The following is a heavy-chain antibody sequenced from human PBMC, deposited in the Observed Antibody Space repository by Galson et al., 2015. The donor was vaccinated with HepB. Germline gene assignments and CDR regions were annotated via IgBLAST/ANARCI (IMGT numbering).Heavy chain of an antibody. CDR3: ARHVSYYDSSATGWGY. CDR2: IYPGDSDT. J-gene: IGHJ4*02. CDR1: GYSFTSYW. D-gene: IGHD3-22*01. V-gene: IGHV5-51*01. Sequence: QSGAEVKKPGESLKISCKGSGYSFTSYWIGWVRQMPGKGLEWMGIIYPGDSDTRYSPSFQGQVTISADKSISTAYLQWSSLKASDTAMYYCARHVSYYDSSATGWGYWGQGTLVTVSS.